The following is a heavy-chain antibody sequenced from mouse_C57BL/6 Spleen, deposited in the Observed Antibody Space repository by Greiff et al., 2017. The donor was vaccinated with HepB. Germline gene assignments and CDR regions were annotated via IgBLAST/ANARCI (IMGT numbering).Heavy chain of an antibody. Sequence: EVKLVESGGGLVKPGGSLKLSCAASGFTFSDYGMHWVRQAPEKGLEWVAYISSGSSTIYYADTVKGRFTISRDNAKNTLFLQMTSLRSEDTAMYYCARPLLLRYPWFAYWGQGTLVTVSA. J-gene: IGHJ3*01. CDR1: GFTFSDYG. D-gene: IGHD1-1*01. CDR3: ARPLLLRYPWFAY. V-gene: IGHV5-17*01. CDR2: ISSGSSTI.